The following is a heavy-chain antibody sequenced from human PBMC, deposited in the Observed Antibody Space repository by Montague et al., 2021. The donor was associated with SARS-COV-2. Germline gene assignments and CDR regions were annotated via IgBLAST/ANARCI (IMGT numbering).Heavy chain of an antibody. CDR3: ARQRRGGLVSTPRFFDY. Sequence: SETLSLTCTVSGGSISSSNYYWDWIRQPPGKGLEWIGSIYDSGSTYYNPSLKSRVTISVDTSKNHFSLKLSSVTAADTAVYYCARQRRGGLVSTPRFFDYWGQGTLVTVSS. D-gene: IGHD6-19*01. CDR2: IYDSGST. V-gene: IGHV4-39*01. J-gene: IGHJ4*02. CDR1: GGSISSSNYY.